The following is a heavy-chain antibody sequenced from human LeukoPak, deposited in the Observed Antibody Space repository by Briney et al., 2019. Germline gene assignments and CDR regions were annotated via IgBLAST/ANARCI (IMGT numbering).Heavy chain of an antibody. CDR1: GGTFSSYA. CDR2: IIPIFGTA. V-gene: IGHV1-69*13. CDR3: AAVVPAAIRFDP. D-gene: IGHD2-2*01. J-gene: IGHJ5*02. Sequence: PRASVKVSCKASGGTFSSYAISWARQAPGQGLEWMGGIIPIFGTANYAQKFQGRVTITADESTSTAYMELSSLRSEDTAVYYCAAVVPAAIRFDPWGQGTLVTVSS.